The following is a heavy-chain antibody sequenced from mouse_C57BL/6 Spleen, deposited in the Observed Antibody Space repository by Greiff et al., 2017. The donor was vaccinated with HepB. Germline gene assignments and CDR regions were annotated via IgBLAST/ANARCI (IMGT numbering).Heavy chain of an antibody. CDR2: IWRGGST. CDR1: GFSLTSYG. D-gene: IGHD1-1*01. J-gene: IGHJ3*01. CDR3: AKNEGHYYGSSSWFAY. Sequence: QVQLQQSGPGLVQPSQSLSITCTVSGFSLTSYGVHWVRQSPGKGLEWLGVIWRGGSTDYNAAFMSRLSITKDNSKSQVFFKMNSLQADDTAIYYCAKNEGHYYGSSSWFAYWGQGTLVTVSA. V-gene: IGHV2-5*01.